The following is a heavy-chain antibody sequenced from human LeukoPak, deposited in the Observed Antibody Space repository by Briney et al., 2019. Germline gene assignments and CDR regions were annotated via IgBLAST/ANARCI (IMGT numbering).Heavy chain of an antibody. CDR1: GFTFSSYE. V-gene: IGHV3-48*03. Sequence: PGGSLRLSCAASGFTFSSYEMNWVRQAPGKGLEWVSYISSSGSTIYYADSVKGRFTISRDNAKNSLYLQMNSLRAEDTAVYYCARDGGNRLYDILTGYPPDSNDFDYWGQGTLVTVSS. J-gene: IGHJ4*02. CDR3: ARDGGNRLYDILTGYPPDSNDFDY. D-gene: IGHD3-9*01. CDR2: ISSSGSTI.